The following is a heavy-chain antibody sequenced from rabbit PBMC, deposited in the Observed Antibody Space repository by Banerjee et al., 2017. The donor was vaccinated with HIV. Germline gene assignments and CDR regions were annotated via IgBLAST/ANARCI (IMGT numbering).Heavy chain of an antibody. CDR2: IYSADVGST. J-gene: IGHJ2*01. Sequence: QEQLVESGGGLVQPGGSLKLSCKASGLDFSRYGVSWVRQAPGKGLEWIGIIYSADVGSTYYASWAKGRFTIARSTSLNTVDLKMTSLTAADTATYFCARDPHYVGSWGPGTLVTVS. D-gene: IGHD4-2*01. CDR1: GLDFSRYG. CDR3: ARDPHYVGS. V-gene: IGHV1S47*01.